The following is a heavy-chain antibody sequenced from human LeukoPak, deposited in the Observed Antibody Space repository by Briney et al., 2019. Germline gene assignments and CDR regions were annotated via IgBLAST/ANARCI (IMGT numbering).Heavy chain of an antibody. CDR2: TYYVGST. J-gene: IGHJ4*02. CDR1: GGSISSSSYY. V-gene: IGHV4-39*01. D-gene: IGHD2-21*01. CDR3: AARSPYLWGHGADY. Sequence: NPSETLSLTCTVSGGSISSSSYYLDWIRQPPGKGLEWIGSTYYVGSTYYNPSLKSQVTVSVDTSKNQFSLKLSSVTAADTAVYYCAARSPYLWGHGADYWGQGTVVTVSS.